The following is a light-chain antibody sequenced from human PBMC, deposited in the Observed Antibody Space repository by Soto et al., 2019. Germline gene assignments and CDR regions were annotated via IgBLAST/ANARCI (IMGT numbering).Light chain of an antibody. CDR3: SSYVGTNSYV. CDR1: SSVVGGYNY. Sequence: QSALTQPPSASGSPGQSVTISCTGTSSVVGGYNYVSWYQQHPGKAPKLMIYEVSKRPSGVPDRFSGSKSGNTASLTVSGLQAEDEADYYCSSYVGTNSYVFGTGTKFTVL. J-gene: IGLJ1*01. CDR2: EVS. V-gene: IGLV2-8*01.